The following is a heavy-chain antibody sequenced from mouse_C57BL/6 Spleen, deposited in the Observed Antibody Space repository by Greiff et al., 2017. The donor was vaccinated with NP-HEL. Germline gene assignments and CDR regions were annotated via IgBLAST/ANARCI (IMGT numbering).Heavy chain of an antibody. CDR1: GFNIKDYY. J-gene: IGHJ4*01. CDR2: IDPEDGDT. V-gene: IGHV14-1*01. D-gene: IGHD1-1*01. CDR3: TTSDLLLRSYYAMDY. Sequence: EVQLQQSGAELVRPGASVKLSCTASGFNIKDYYMHWVKQRPEQGLEWIGRIDPEDGDTEYAPKFQGKATMTADTSSNTAYLQLSSLTSEDTAVYYCTTSDLLLRSYYAMDYWGQGTSVTVSS.